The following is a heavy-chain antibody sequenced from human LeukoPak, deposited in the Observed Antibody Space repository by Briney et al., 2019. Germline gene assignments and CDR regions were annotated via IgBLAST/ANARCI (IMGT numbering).Heavy chain of an antibody. V-gene: IGHV1-2*02. CDR3: STGRADGYSGYDFGDY. J-gene: IGHJ4*02. CDR1: GYTFTGYY. Sequence: GASVKVSCKASGYTFTGYYMHWVRQAPGQGLEWMGWINPNSGGTDYAQKFQGRVTMARDTSISTAYMELSSLTSDDTAVYYCSTGRADGYSGYDFGDYWGQGTLVTVSS. CDR2: INPNSGGT. D-gene: IGHD5-12*01.